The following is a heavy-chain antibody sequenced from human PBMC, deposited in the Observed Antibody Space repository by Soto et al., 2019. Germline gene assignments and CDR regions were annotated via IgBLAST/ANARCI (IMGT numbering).Heavy chain of an antibody. V-gene: IGHV1-18*01. J-gene: IGHJ4*01. CDR3: ARESRYCSGGSCYFLPGIDY. Sequence: ASVKVSCKASGYTFTNYGISWVRQAPGQGLEWMGWINTYNGNTNHAQKLQGRVTMTTDTSTSTAYMELRSLRSDDTAVYYCARESRYCSGGSCYFLPGIDYWG. CDR2: INTYNGNT. CDR1: GYTFTNYG. D-gene: IGHD2-15*01.